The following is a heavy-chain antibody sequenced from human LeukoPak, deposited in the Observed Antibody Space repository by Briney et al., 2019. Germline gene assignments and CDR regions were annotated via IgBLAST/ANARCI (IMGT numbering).Heavy chain of an antibody. D-gene: IGHD3-10*01. CDR3: ARERTPKVYYGSGSFDRYFDH. J-gene: IGHJ4*02. CDR2: ISSSGSTI. CDR1: GFTFSDYY. V-gene: IGHV3-11*04. Sequence: GGSLRLSCAASGFTFSDYYMNWIRQAPGKGLEWVSYISSSGSTINYADSVKGRFTMSRDTTKNSLYLQMNSLRAEDTAIYYCARERTPKVYYGSGSFDRYFDHWGQGTLVTVSS.